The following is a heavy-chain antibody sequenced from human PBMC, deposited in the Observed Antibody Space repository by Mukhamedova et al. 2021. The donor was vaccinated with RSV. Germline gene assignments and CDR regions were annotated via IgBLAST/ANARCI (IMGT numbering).Heavy chain of an antibody. D-gene: IGHD5-18*01. CDR2: IKEDGTDK. Sequence: WVRQAPKKGLEWVATIKEDGTDKYYVDSVRGRFITSRDNAESSLYLQMESLRAEDTAVYYCARVHSAYIYGYNNYYYM. J-gene: IGHJ6*03. CDR3: ARVHSAYIYGYNNYYYM. V-gene: IGHV3-7*04.